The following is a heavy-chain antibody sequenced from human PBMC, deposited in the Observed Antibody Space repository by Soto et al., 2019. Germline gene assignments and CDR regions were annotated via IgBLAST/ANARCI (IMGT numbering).Heavy chain of an antibody. D-gene: IGHD1-1*01. Sequence: QVQLQESGPGLVKPSQTLSLTCTVSGVSISSGGYYWSWIRQHPGKGLEWIGYIYYTGSTYYNPSLKSRVTMSLDTSKNQFSLKLSSATVADTAVYYCARGSQLERDAFDIWGQGIMVTVSS. CDR1: GVSISSGGYY. CDR3: ARGSQLERDAFDI. V-gene: IGHV4-31*03. CDR2: IYYTGST. J-gene: IGHJ3*02.